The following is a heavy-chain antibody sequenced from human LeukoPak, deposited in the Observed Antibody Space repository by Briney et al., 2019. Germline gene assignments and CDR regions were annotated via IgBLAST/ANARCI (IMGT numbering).Heavy chain of an antibody. V-gene: IGHV3-7*01. D-gene: IGHD2-2*01. CDR3: ARDSQLLGVKAFDI. J-gene: IGHJ3*02. CDR1: GFTFSSYW. CDR2: IKQDGSEK. Sequence: SGGSLRLSCAASGFTFSSYWMSWVRQAPGKGLEWVAKIKQDGSEKYYVGSLKCRFTVSRDNAKTSLYLQMNSLRAEDTAVYYCARDSQLLGVKAFDIWGQGTMVTVSS.